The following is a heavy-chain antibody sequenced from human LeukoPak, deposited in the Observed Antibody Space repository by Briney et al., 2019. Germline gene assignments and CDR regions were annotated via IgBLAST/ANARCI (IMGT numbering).Heavy chain of an antibody. CDR3: ARAGYSSSWYTFDY. CDR1: GFTFSSYW. J-gene: IGHJ4*02. Sequence: GGSLRLSCAASGFTFSSYWMHWVRQAPGKGLVWVSRINSDGISTNYADSVKGRFTISRDNAKNTLYLQMNSLRAEDTAVYYCARAGYSSSWYTFDYWGQGTLVTVSS. CDR2: INSDGIST. D-gene: IGHD6-13*01. V-gene: IGHV3-74*01.